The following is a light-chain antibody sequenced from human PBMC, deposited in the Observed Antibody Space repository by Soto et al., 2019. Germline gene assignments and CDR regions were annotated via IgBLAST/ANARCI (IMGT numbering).Light chain of an antibody. Sequence: DIQMTQSPSSVSASVGDRVTITCRASQAISTWLAWYQQKPGKAPKLMIYAASNLQTGVPSRFSGSGSGTDFTLTISSLQPEDFATYYCQQANSFPRTFGQGTKVEIK. CDR3: QQANSFPRT. CDR2: AAS. CDR1: QAISTW. J-gene: IGKJ1*01. V-gene: IGKV1D-12*01.